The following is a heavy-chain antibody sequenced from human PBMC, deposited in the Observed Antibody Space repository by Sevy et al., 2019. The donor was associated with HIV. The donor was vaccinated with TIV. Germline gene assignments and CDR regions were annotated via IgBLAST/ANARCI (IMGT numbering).Heavy chain of an antibody. CDR1: GYTLTELS. V-gene: IGHV1-24*01. Sequence: ASVKVSCKVSGYTLTELSMHWVRQAPGKGLEWMGGFDPEDGETIYAQKFQGRVTMTEATSTDTAYMELSSLRSEDTAVYYCATVTMIVVVKYAFDIWGQGTMVTVSS. J-gene: IGHJ3*02. CDR2: FDPEDGET. D-gene: IGHD3-22*01. CDR3: ATVTMIVVVKYAFDI.